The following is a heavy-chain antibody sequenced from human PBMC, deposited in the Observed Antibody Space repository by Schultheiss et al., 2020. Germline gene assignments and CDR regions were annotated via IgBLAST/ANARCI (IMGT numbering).Heavy chain of an antibody. CDR3: ATDSGGLNR. CDR1: GYTFNSYG. CDR2: ISAYNGNT. D-gene: IGHD2-15*01. V-gene: IGHV1-18*01. Sequence: ESLKISCKASGYTFNSYGINWVRQAPGQGLEWMGWISAYNGNTNYAQKLQGRVTITADKSTSTAYMELSSLRSDDTAVYYCATDSGGLNRWGQGTLVTVYS. J-gene: IGHJ5*02.